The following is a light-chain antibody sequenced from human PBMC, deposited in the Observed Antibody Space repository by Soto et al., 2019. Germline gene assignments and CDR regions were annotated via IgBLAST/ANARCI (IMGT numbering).Light chain of an antibody. V-gene: IGKV3-15*01. CDR2: GAS. CDR3: QQYGSSPWT. J-gene: IGKJ1*01. Sequence: EVLMTQSPATLSVSPGERATLSCRASQNIRSKLAWYQQKPGQAPRLLISGASTRATGVPARFSGSGSGTEFTLTISSLQSEDFAVYYCQQYGSSPWTFGQGTKVDIK. CDR1: QNIRSK.